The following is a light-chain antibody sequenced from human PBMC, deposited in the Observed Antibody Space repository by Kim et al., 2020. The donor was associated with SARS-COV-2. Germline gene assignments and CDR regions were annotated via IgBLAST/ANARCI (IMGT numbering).Light chain of an antibody. CDR1: KLGDKY. CDR2: QDT. CDR3: QAWDSSTKGV. Sequence: ELTQPPSVSVSPGQTASITCSGDKLGDKYVCWYQQKPGQSPVLVIYQDTKRPSGIPERFSGSNSGNTATLTISGTQAMDEADYYCQAWDSSTKGVFGGGTQLTVL. J-gene: IGLJ3*02. V-gene: IGLV3-1*01.